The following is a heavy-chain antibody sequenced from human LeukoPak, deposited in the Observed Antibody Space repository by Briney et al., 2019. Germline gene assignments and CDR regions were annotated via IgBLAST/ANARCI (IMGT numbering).Heavy chain of an antibody. V-gene: IGHV4-39*01. CDR2: IYYSGST. CDR3: ARPRNTIFGVIHAFDI. CDR1: GGSISSSSYY. Sequence: SGTLSLTCTVSGGSISSSSYYWGWIRQPPGKGLEWIGSIYYSGSTYYNPSLKSRVTISVDTSKNQFSLKLSSVTAADTAVYYCARPRNTIFGVIHAFDIWGQGTMVTVSS. J-gene: IGHJ3*02. D-gene: IGHD3-3*01.